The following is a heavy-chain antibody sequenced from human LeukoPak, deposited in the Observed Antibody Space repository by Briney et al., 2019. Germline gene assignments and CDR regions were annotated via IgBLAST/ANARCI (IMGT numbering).Heavy chain of an antibody. D-gene: IGHD3-22*01. CDR2: ISGSGSTT. V-gene: IGHV3-23*01. J-gene: IGHJ4*02. CDR1: GFTFSSYA. CDR3: ARGSGYLETFDY. Sequence: QPGGSLRLSCAASGFTFSSYAMNWVRQAPGKGLEWVSAISGSGSTTYYADSVKGRFTISRDNSKDTLFLQMNSLRAEDTAVYYCARGSGYLETFDYWGQGTLVTVSS.